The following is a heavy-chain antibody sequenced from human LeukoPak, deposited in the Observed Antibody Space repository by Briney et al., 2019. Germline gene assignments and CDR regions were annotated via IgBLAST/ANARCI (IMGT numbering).Heavy chain of an antibody. V-gene: IGHV4-30-4*01. J-gene: IGHJ4*02. CDR3: ARDGSGMEWDY. CDR1: GGSISSGDYY. D-gene: IGHD3-10*01. CDR2: IYYSGST. Sequence: PSQSLSLTCTVSGGSISSGDYYWSWIPQPPGKGLEWIGYIYYSGSTYYNPSLKSRVTISVDTSKNQFSLKLSSVTAADTAVYYCARDGSGMEWDYWGQGTLVTVSS.